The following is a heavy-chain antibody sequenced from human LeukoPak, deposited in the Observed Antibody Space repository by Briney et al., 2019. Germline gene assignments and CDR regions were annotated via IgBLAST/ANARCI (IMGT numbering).Heavy chain of an antibody. CDR3: ARDYHVRSSSSWYLVRKYYYYYGMDV. D-gene: IGHD6-13*01. Sequence: GGSLRLSCAASGFTFSSYAMHWVRQAPGKGLEWVAVISYDGSNKYYADSVKGRFTISRDNPKNTLYLQMNSLRAEDTAVYYCARDYHVRSSSSWYLVRKYYYYYGMDVWGQGTTVTVSS. CDR2: ISYDGSNK. CDR1: GFTFSSYA. V-gene: IGHV3-30-3*01. J-gene: IGHJ6*02.